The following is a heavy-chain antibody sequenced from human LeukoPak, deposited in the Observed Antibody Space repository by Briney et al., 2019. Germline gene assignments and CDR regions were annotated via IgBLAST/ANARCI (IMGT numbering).Heavy chain of an antibody. CDR1: GGSISSYY. V-gene: IGHV4-4*07. J-gene: IGHJ4*02. D-gene: IGHD2-15*01. CDR3: ARESYCSGGSCYSSFDY. CDR2: IYTSGST. Sequence: SETLSLTCTVSGGSISSYYWRWIRQPAGKGLEWIGRIYTSGSTNYSPSLKSRVTISVDKSKNQFSLKLSSVTVADTAVYYCARESYCSGGSCYSSFDYWGQGTLVTVSS.